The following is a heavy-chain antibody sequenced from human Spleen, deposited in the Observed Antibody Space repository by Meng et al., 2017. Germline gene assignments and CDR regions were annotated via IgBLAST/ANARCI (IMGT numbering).Heavy chain of an antibody. CDR3: AKDKYSYGYC. CDR2: IYHSGST. J-gene: IGHJ4*02. V-gene: IGHV4-38-2*02. CDR1: GGSFSGYY. Sequence: GSLRLSCAVYGGSFSGYYWGWIRQPSGKGLEWIGSIYHSGSTYYNPSLKSRVTISVDTSKNQFSLKLSSVTAADTAVYYCAKDKYSYGYCWGQGTLVTVSS. D-gene: IGHD5-18*01.